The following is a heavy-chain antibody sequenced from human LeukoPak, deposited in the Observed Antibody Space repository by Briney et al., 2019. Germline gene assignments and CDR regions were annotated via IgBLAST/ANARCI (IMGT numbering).Heavy chain of an antibody. CDR1: GYTSTSPD. J-gene: IGHJ3*02. V-gene: IGHV1-8*01. D-gene: IGHD1-1*01. Sequence: ASVEVSCKSSGYTSTSPDIYWVRQATVGGVEWLGWMNPHDNTGSAQKFDGRVTLTKEKSINTSYMQLSSLSSEDTVVYYCTRYTERYGFDIWGQGTLVTVS. CDR2: MNPHDNT. CDR3: TRYTERYGFDI.